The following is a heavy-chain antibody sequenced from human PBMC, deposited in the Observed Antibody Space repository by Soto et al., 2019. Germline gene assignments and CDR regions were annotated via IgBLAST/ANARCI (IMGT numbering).Heavy chain of an antibody. V-gene: IGHV3-30-3*01. D-gene: IGHD5-18*01. CDR3: AREERAYSYGLLDY. CDR1: GFTFSSYA. Sequence: VGSLRLSCAASGFTFSSYAMHWVRQAPGKGLEWVAVISYDGSNKYYADSVKGRFTISRDNSKNTLYLQMNSLRAEDTAVYYCAREERAYSYGLLDYWGQGTLVTVSS. J-gene: IGHJ4*02. CDR2: ISYDGSNK.